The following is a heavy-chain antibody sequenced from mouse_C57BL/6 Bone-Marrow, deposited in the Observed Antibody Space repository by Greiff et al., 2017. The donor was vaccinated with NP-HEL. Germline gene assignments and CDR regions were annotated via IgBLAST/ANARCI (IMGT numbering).Heavy chain of an antibody. Sequence: EVQLQESGPELVKPGDSVKISCKASGYSFTGYFMNWVMQSHGKSLEWIGRINPYNGDTFYNQKFKGKATLTVDKSSSTAHMELRSLTSEDSAVYYCARGRDDGYSYYFDYWGQGTTLTVPS. CDR1: GYSFTGYF. CDR3: ARGRDDGYSYYFDY. J-gene: IGHJ2*01. V-gene: IGHV1-20*01. CDR2: INPYNGDT. D-gene: IGHD2-3*01.